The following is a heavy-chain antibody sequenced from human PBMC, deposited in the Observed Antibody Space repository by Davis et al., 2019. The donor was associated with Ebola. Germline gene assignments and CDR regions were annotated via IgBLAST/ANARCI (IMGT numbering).Heavy chain of an antibody. CDR3: ARAGFGEVLDY. CDR2: VSHSERER. J-gene: IGHJ4*02. Sequence: GESLKISCAASGFIFRNYAMHWVRQAPGKGLEWVAVVSHSERERFYADSVKGRFTISRDNSENTLYLQMNSLTADDTSVYYCARAGFGEVLDYWGQGTPVTVSS. CDR1: GFIFRNYA. V-gene: IGHV3-30*04. D-gene: IGHD3-10*01.